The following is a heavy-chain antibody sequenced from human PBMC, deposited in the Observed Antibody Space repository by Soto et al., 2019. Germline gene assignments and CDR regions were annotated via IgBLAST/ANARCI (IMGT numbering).Heavy chain of an antibody. CDR2: ISGGGTSI. CDR3: ARDPEGDLDFDY. V-gene: IGHV3-48*01. Sequence: EVQLVESGGGLIQPGGSLRLSCVASGFSFSIYDMNWVRQAPGKGLEWLSFISGGGTSISYADSVRGRFTISRDDAKNSLYLQMNSLRAEDTAVYYCARDPEGDLDFDYWGQGILVTVSS. J-gene: IGHJ4*02. D-gene: IGHD2-21*02. CDR1: GFSFSIYD.